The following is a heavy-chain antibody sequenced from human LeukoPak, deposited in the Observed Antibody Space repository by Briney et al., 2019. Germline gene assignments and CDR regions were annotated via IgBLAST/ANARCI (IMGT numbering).Heavy chain of an antibody. CDR3: AKDDDRHWGSSCQDY. D-gene: IGHD2-2*01. V-gene: IGHV3-48*01. CDR2: ISSSSSTI. J-gene: IGHJ4*02. Sequence: GGSLRLSCAASGFTFSSYSMNWVRRAPGKGLEWVSYISSSSSTIYYADSVKGRFTISRDNSKNMLYLQMNSLETEDTAVYYCAKDDDRHWGSSCQDYWGQGTLVTVSS. CDR1: GFTFSSYS.